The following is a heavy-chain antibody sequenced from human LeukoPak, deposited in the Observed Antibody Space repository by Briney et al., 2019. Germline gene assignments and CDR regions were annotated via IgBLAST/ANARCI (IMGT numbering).Heavy chain of an antibody. CDR1: GFTFSSYW. Sequence: GGSLRLSCAASGFTFSSYWMSWVRHAPGKGLEWVANIKQDGSEKYYVDSVKGRFTISRDNAKNSLYLQMNSLRAEDTAVYYCARSVILWFGEQPAYYYYGMDVWGQGTTVTVSS. V-gene: IGHV3-7*04. CDR2: IKQDGSEK. D-gene: IGHD3-10*01. CDR3: ARSVILWFGEQPAYYYYGMDV. J-gene: IGHJ6*01.